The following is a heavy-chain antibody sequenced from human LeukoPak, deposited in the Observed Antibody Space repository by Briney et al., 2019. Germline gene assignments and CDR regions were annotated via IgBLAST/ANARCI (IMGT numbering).Heavy chain of an antibody. D-gene: IGHD4-17*01. J-gene: IGHJ4*02. V-gene: IGHV3-23*01. CDR3: ARDYADYVGYFFFDY. CDR1: GFTSNNYA. Sequence: GGSLRLSCAASGFTSNNYAMNWVRQAPGKGLEWVSSISGGGETTYYADSAKGRFTISRDNSQNTLYLQMNGLRAEDTAVYYCARDYADYVGYFFFDYWGQGTLVTVSS. CDR2: ISGGGETT.